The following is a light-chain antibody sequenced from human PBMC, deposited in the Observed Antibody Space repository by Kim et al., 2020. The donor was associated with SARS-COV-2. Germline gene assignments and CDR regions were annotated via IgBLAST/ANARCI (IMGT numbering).Light chain of an antibody. CDR1: KLGDKY. CDR3: QAWDSSTAYVV. J-gene: IGLJ2*01. CDR2: QDS. Sequence: SPGQTVSITCSGDKLGDKYACWYQQKPGQSPVLVIYQDSKRPSGIPERFSGSNSGNTATLTISGTQAMDEADYYCQAWDSSTAYVVFGGGTQLTVL. V-gene: IGLV3-1*01.